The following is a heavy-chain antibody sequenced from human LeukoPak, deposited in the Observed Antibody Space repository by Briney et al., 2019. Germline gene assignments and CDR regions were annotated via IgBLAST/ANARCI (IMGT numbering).Heavy chain of an antibody. D-gene: IGHD3-10*01. CDR3: TTDLPYYYGSGSFLDY. J-gene: IGHJ4*02. CDR1: GFTFSNAW. V-gene: IGHV3-15*01. CDR2: IKSRTDGGST. Sequence: GGSLRLSCAASGFTFSNAWMSWVRQAPGKGLEWVGRIKSRTDGGSTDHAAPVKGRFTISRDDSKNTLYLQRNSLKTEDAAVYYCTTDLPYYYGSGSFLDYWGQGTLVTVSA.